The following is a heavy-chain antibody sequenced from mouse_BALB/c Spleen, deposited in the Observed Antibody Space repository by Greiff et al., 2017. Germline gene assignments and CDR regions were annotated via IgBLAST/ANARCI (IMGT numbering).Heavy chain of an antibody. Sequence: QVHVKQSGAELVRPGVSVKISCKGSGYTFTDYAMHWVKQSHAKSLEWIGVISTYYGDASYNQKFKGKATMTVDKSSSTAYMELARLTSEDSAIYYCARSGGSSYAMDYWGQGTSVTVSS. CDR1: GYTFTDYA. CDR2: ISTYYGDA. D-gene: IGHD1-1*01. CDR3: ARSGGSSYAMDY. V-gene: IGHV1S137*01. J-gene: IGHJ4*01.